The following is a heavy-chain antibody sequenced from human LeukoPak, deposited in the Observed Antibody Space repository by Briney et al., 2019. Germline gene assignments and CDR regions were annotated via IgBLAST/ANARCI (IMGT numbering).Heavy chain of an antibody. V-gene: IGHV1-46*01. D-gene: IGHD1-1*01. CDR2: INPSGGST. Sequence: ASVKVSCKASGYTFTSYYMHWVRQAPGQGREWMGIINPSGGSTSYAQKFQGRVTMTRDMATSTVYMELSSLRSEDTAVYYCARSPTGTTYYYYYYYMDVWGKGTTVTVSS. CDR1: GYTFTSYY. CDR3: ARSPTGTTYYYYYYYMDV. J-gene: IGHJ6*03.